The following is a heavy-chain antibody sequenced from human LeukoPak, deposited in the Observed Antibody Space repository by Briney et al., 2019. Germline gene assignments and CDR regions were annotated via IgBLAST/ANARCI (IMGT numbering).Heavy chain of an antibody. CDR3: ARDPYYDIFHYFDY. Sequence: GRSLRLSCAASGFTFSSYAMHWARQAPGKGLEWVAVISYDGSNKYYADSVKGRFTISRDNSKNTLYLQMNSLRAEDTAVYYCARDPYYDIFHYFDYWGQGTLVTVSS. CDR2: ISYDGSNK. CDR1: GFTFSSYA. V-gene: IGHV3-30-3*01. D-gene: IGHD3-9*01. J-gene: IGHJ4*02.